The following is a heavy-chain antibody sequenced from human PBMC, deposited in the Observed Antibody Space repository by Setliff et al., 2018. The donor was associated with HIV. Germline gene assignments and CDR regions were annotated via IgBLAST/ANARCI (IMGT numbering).Heavy chain of an antibody. CDR2: IDWDDDE. V-gene: IGHV2-5*08. Sequence: SGPTLVNPTQTLTLTCTFSGFSLSTSGMCVTWIRQSPGKALEWLARIDWDDDERYNPSLGSRLTVTKDTSKNQVVLTLTNMDPVDTGTYYCAHRRGSGWFLDWFDPWGPGILVTVSS. CDR3: AHRRGSGWFLDWFDP. D-gene: IGHD6-19*01. J-gene: IGHJ5*02. CDR1: GFSLSTSGMC.